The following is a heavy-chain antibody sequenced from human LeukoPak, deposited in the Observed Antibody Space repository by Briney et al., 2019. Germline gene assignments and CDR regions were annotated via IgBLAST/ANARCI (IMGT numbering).Heavy chain of an antibody. Sequence: PSETLSLTCAVYGGSFSGYYWSWIRQPPGKGLEWIANIYYSGDTYYNPSLKSRVAISVDTSRDQFSLKLSSVTAADTAVYYCARDRSRWDLLPFDYWGQGTLVTVSS. D-gene: IGHD1-26*01. CDR1: GGSFSGYY. CDR2: IYYSGDT. V-gene: IGHV4-34*01. CDR3: ARDRSRWDLLPFDY. J-gene: IGHJ4*02.